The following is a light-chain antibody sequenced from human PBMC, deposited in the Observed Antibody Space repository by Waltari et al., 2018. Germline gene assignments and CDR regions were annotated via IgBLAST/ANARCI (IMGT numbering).Light chain of an antibody. CDR3: QQYNSYAGIT. V-gene: IGKV1-5*03. CDR2: KTS. Sequence: DIQMTQSPSTLSASVGDRVTITCRASQEINRWLAWYQQRPGKVPKLLIYKTSHLESGVPSRFSGSGSEAECTLTISSLQPDDFATYFCQQYNSYAGITFGQGTRLEIK. J-gene: IGKJ5*01. CDR1: QEINRW.